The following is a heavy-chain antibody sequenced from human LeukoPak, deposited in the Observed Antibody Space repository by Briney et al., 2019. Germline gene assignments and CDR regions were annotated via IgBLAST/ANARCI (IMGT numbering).Heavy chain of an antibody. V-gene: IGHV4-39*01. J-gene: IGHJ6*03. CDR1: AASISSSSYY. CDR3: ARHGYNFWSGYSQFYYYYYMDV. CDR2: NYYSGNT. D-gene: IGHD3-3*01. Sequence: SETLSLTCTVSAASISSSSYYWGWIRQPPGKGLEWIGTNYYSGNTYYNPSLKSRATMSVDTSKNQFSLKLSSVTAADTAVYYCARHGYNFWSGYSQFYYYYYMDVWGKGTTVTVSS.